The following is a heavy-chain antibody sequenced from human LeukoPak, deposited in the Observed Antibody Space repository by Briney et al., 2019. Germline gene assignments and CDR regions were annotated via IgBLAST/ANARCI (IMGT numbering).Heavy chain of an antibody. Sequence: SETLSLTCAVYGGSFSGYYWGWIRQPPGKGLERIGEINHSGSTNYNPSLKSRVTISVDTSKNQFSLKLSSVTAADTAVYYCARGPYTRRLRGGGSSFDYWGQGTLVTVSS. CDR2: INHSGST. J-gene: IGHJ4*02. CDR3: ARGPYTRRLRGGGSSFDY. V-gene: IGHV4-34*01. CDR1: GGSFSGYY. D-gene: IGHD3-16*01.